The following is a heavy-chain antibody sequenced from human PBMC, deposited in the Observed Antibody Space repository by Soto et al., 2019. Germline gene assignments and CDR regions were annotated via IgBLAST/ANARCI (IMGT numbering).Heavy chain of an antibody. Sequence: QEQLLQWGAGLLKPSETLSLTCTVYGESFSGFHWSWIRQPPGKGLEWIGEINHSGSTTYNPSLKSRVTISVDTSKNHLSLNPSSVAAADTAVYYCARARRAHYDFRHGYRYYMDVRGKGTTVTVSS. V-gene: IGHV4-34*01. CDR1: GESFSGFH. J-gene: IGHJ6*03. D-gene: IGHD3-3*01. CDR2: INHSGST. CDR3: ARARRAHYDFRHGYRYYMDV.